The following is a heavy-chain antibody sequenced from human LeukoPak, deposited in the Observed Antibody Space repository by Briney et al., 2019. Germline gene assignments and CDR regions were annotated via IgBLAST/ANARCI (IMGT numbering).Heavy chain of an antibody. Sequence: ASETLSLTCTVSGGSISSYYWSWIRQPPGKGLEWIGYIYYSGSTNYNPSLKSRVTISVDTSKNQFSLKLSSVTAADTAVYYCARQAGLLWFGELRPREFDYWGQGTLVTVSS. CDR1: GGSISSYY. V-gene: IGHV4-59*08. D-gene: IGHD3-10*01. CDR3: ARQAGLLWFGELRPREFDY. J-gene: IGHJ4*02. CDR2: IYYSGST.